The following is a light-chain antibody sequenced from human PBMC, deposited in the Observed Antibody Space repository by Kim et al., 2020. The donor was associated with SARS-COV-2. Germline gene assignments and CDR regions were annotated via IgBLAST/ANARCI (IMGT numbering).Light chain of an antibody. CDR3: QQYGSSPLT. CDR1: QSVSSSY. CDR2: GAS. V-gene: IGKV3-20*01. J-gene: IGKJ3*01. Sequence: SPGERATLSCRASQSVSSSYLAWYQQKPGQAPRLLIYGASSRATGIPDRFSGSGSGTDFTLTISRLEPEDSAVYYCQQYGSSPLTFGPGTKVDIK.